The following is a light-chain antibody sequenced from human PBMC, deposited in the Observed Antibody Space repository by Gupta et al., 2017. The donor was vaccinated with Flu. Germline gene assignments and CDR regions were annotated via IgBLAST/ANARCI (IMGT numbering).Light chain of an antibody. V-gene: IGLV1-36*01. CDR1: SSNIENNA. CDR2: YDD. J-gene: IGLJ2*01. CDR3: AAWDDSMNGVV. Sequence: VAISCSVGSSNIENNALNWYQQLPGTAPNLLIYYDDLWYSGVAGRFSGSKSGASASLATSGLQADEEADYYCAAWDDSMNGVVFCGGTRLTVL.